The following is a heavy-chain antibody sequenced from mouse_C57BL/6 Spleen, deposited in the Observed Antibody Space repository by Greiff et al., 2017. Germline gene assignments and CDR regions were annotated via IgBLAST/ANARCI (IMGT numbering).Heavy chain of an antibody. CDR2: INPNNGGT. CDR1: GYTFTDYY. CDR3: ARSPTYYYGSSSGY. Sequence: VQLQQSGPELVKPGASVKISCKASGYTFTDYYMNWVKQSHGTSLEWIGDINPNNGGTSYNQKFKGKATLTVDKSSSTAYMERRSLTSEDSAVYYSARSPTYYYGSSSGYWGQGTTLTVSS. J-gene: IGHJ2*01. V-gene: IGHV1-26*01. D-gene: IGHD1-1*01.